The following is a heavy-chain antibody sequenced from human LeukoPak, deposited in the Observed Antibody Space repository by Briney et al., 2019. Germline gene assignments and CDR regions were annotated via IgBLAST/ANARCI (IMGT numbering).Heavy chain of an antibody. D-gene: IGHD6-13*01. V-gene: IGHV3-21*04. J-gene: IGHJ6*03. CDR1: GFTSSTYS. CDR2: ISPDSYYI. CDR3: AKGSGSTVTYYYMDV. Sequence: GGSLRLSCAASGFTSSTYSMNWVRQAPGKGLESVSSISPDSYYIYYADSVKGRFTISRDNAKNSLYLQMNSLRAEDMALYYCAKGSGSTVTYYYMDVWGKGTTVTVSS.